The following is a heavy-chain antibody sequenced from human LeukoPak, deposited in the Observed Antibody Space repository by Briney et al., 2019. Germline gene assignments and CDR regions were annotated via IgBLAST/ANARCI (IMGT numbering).Heavy chain of an antibody. CDR3: ALSGASSGYYVN. V-gene: IGHV1-2*02. J-gene: IGHJ4*02. Sequence: ASVKVSCKTSGYTFIDYYMHWVRQAPGQGLEWMGWINPNRGGTNYAQKFQGRVTMTRDTSISTAYMELSRLRSDDTAVYYCALSGASSGYYVNWGQGTLVTVSS. CDR1: GYTFIDYY. D-gene: IGHD3-22*01. CDR2: INPNRGGT.